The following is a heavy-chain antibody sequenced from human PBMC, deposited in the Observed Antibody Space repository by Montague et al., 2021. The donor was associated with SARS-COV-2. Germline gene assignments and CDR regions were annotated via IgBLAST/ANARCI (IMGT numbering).Heavy chain of an antibody. J-gene: IGHJ6*02. D-gene: IGHD3-3*01. CDR2: IYYSGST. V-gene: IGHV4-61*01. CDR1: GGSVSSGSYY. CDR3: ARDPWRITIFGVVTWYGMDV. Sequence: SETLSLTCTVSGGSVSSGSYYWSWIRQPPGKGLEWIGYIYYSGSTNYNPSLKSRVTISGDTSKNQFSLKLSSVTAAATAVYYCARDPWRITIFGVVTWYGMDVWGQGTTVTVSS.